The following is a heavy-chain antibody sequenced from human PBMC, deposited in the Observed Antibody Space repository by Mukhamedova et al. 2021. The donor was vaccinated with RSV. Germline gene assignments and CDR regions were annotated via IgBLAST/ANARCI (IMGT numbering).Heavy chain of an antibody. Sequence: VRQAPGKGLEWVSGIDGSGGSTYYADSVKGRFTISRDNSKNPLYLHMNSLRAEDTAIYYCAKDMPGSGWYDWGQGTLVTVSS. CDR3: AKDMPGSGWYD. V-gene: IGHV3-23*01. D-gene: IGHD6-19*01. CDR2: IDGSGGST. J-gene: IGHJ4*02.